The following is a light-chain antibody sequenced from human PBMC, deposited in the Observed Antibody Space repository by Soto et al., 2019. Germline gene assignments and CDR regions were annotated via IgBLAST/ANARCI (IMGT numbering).Light chain of an antibody. J-gene: IGKJ5*01. Sequence: SPLSLPVTLGQPASISCRSSQSLVYSDGNTYLSLFQQRPGQSPRRLIYKVSKRDSGVPDRFSGSESGTNFTLKISSVEAEDVGVYYCMQATQWPFTFGQGTRLEIK. CDR3: MQATQWPFT. V-gene: IGKV2-30*01. CDR2: KVS. CDR1: QSLVYSDGNTY.